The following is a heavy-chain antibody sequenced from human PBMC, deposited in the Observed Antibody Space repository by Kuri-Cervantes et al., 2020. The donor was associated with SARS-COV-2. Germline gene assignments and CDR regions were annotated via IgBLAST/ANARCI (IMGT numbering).Heavy chain of an antibody. V-gene: IGHV1-8*01. Sequence: ASVKDSCKASGYTFTSYDNNWVRQATGQGLEWMGWMNPNSGNTGYAQKFQGRVTMTRNTPISTAYMQLSSLRSEDTAVYYCASDSALVVMDIWGQGTMVTVSS. CDR3: ASDSALVVMDI. D-gene: IGHD3-22*01. CDR1: GYTFTSYD. J-gene: IGHJ3*02. CDR2: MNPNSGNT.